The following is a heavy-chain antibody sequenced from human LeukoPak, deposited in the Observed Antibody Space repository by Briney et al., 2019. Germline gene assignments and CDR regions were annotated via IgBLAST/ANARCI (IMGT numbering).Heavy chain of an antibody. CDR2: ISSTSAGI. V-gene: IGHV3-48*04. J-gene: IGHJ5*02. Sequence: GGSLRLSCAASGFTFSDYSMNWVRQAPGKGLEWVSYISSTSAGIYYADSVEGRFTVSRDNAKNSLYLQMSSLRAEDTAVYYCARDVHCSGGSCYSSNWFDPWGQGTLVTVSS. CDR3: ARDVHCSGGSCYSSNWFDP. CDR1: GFTFSDYS. D-gene: IGHD2-15*01.